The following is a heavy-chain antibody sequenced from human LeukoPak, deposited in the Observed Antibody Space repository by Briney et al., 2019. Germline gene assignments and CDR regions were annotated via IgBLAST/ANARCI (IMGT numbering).Heavy chain of an antibody. D-gene: IGHD5-18*01. CDR2: IYYSGST. CDR3: AREGDTAMVWGGLSDQELEAFDI. Sequence: SETLSLTCTVSGGSISSSSYYWGWIRQPPGKGLEWIGSIYYSGSTYYNPSLKSRVTISVDTSKNQFSLKLSSVTAADTAVYYCAREGDTAMVWGGLSDQELEAFDIWGQGTMVTVSS. J-gene: IGHJ3*02. CDR1: GGSISSSSYY. V-gene: IGHV4-39*07.